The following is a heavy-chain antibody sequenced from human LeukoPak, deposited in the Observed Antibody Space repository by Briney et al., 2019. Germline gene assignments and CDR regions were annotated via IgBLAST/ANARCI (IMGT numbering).Heavy chain of an antibody. Sequence: SETLSLTCTDSGGSISSYYWSWIRQPPGKGLEWIGYIYTSGSTNYNPSLKSRVTISVDTSKNQFSLKLSSVTAADTAVYYCASSKVEMMNDYWGQGTLVTVSS. CDR1: GGSISSYY. V-gene: IGHV4-4*09. CDR2: IYTSGST. CDR3: ASSKVEMMNDY. J-gene: IGHJ4*02. D-gene: IGHD5-24*01.